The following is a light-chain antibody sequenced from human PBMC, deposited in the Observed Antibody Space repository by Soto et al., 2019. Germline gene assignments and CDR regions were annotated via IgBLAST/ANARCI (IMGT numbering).Light chain of an antibody. Sequence: QSALTQPASVFGSPGQSITISCTGTRSDIGAYNFVSWYQQHPGEVPKLILYDVNVRPSGVSNRFSGSKSGNTASLTISGLQAEDEADYYCTSWTTSTTLIFGGGTEVTVL. CDR3: TSWTTSTTLI. V-gene: IGLV2-14*03. J-gene: IGLJ2*01. CDR2: DVN. CDR1: RSDIGAYNF.